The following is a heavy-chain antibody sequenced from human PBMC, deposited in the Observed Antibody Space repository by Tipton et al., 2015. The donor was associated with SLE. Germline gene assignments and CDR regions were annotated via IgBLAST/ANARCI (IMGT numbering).Heavy chain of an antibody. D-gene: IGHD5-12*01. CDR2: IHDSGSS. CDR3: ARDPAGGSGF. J-gene: IGHJ4*02. CDR1: GCSISGYY. V-gene: IGHV4-59*01. Sequence: TLSLTCTVSGCSISGYYWSWIRQAPGKGLEWIGYIHDSGSSNYSPSLKSRVAISLDTSKNEFSLKLRSVTAADTAVYYCARDPAGGSGFWGQGMLVTVSS.